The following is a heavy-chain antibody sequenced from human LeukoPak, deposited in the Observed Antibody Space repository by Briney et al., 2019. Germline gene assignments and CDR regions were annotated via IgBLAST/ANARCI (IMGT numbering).Heavy chain of an antibody. V-gene: IGHV3-23*01. Sequence: GGSLRLSCVASGITFSSYAMSWVRQAPGKGLEWVSTISDSGGSTYYADSVKGRFTISRNNSGSTLYLQMNSLRVEDTAVYYCAKRIGDYWGQGTTVTVSS. J-gene: IGHJ4*03. CDR2: ISDSGGST. D-gene: IGHD2-15*01. CDR1: GITFSSYA. CDR3: AKRIGDY.